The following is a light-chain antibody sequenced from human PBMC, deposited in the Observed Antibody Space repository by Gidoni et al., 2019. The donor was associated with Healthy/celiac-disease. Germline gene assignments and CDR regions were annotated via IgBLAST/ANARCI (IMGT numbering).Light chain of an antibody. V-gene: IGLV3-21*02. CDR1: NIGRKS. J-gene: IGLJ3*02. Sequence: SYVLTQPHSVSVATGQTARITCGGNNIGRKSVHWYQQKPGQAPLLVVYDDSDRPSGIPDLFSGSNSGNTATLTISRVEAGYEADYYCQVWDSSSDHPVFGGGTKLTVL. CDR3: QVWDSSSDHPV. CDR2: DDS.